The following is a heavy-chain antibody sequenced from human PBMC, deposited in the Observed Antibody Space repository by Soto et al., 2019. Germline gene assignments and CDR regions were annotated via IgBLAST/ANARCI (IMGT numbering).Heavy chain of an antibody. CDR3: ARSMAPRIFDF. D-gene: IGHD3-3*02. CDR1: GFSLSTSGVG. Sequence: QITLKESGPLLVKPTQTLTLTCTFSGFSLSTSGVGVGWIRQPPGKALEWLALIYWDDDKRYSPSLITRLTITKDTSKNLVLLTMTNMDPVDTATYYCARSMAPRIFDFWGQGTLVTVST. CDR2: IYWDDDK. J-gene: IGHJ4*02. V-gene: IGHV2-5*02.